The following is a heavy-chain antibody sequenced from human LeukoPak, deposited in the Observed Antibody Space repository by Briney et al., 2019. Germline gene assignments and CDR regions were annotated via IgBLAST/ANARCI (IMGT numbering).Heavy chain of an antibody. CDR3: AKDRRVTMIVVAPGYDAFDI. CDR1: EFSVGSNY. Sequence: GVLRLSCAASEFSVGSNYMTWVRQAPGKGLEWVSAISGSGGSTYYADSVKGRFTISRDNSKNTLYLQMNSLRAEDTAVYYCAKDRRVTMIVVAPGYDAFDIWGQGTMVTVSS. J-gene: IGHJ3*02. D-gene: IGHD3-22*01. CDR2: ISGSGGST. V-gene: IGHV3-23*01.